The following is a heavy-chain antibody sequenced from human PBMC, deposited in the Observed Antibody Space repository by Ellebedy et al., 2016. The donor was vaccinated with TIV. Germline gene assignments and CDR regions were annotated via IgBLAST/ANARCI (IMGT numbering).Heavy chain of an antibody. Sequence: SETLSLTCTVSGGSISSSRYYWGWIRQPPGKGLEWIGYMSYSGSTNYNPSLKSRVTISVDTSKSQFSLKLSSVTATDTALYYCARQSGERFDYWGQGTLVTVSS. CDR1: GGSISSSRYY. D-gene: IGHD2-15*01. V-gene: IGHV4-61*05. J-gene: IGHJ4*02. CDR3: ARQSGERFDY. CDR2: MSYSGST.